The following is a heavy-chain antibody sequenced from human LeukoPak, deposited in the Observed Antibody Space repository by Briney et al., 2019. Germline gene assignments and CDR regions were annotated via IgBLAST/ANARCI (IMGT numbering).Heavy chain of an antibody. CDR2: IIPILGIA. D-gene: IGHD3-16*01. J-gene: IGHJ4*02. V-gene: IGHV1-69*02. CDR3: VTINYICVGDNTLDY. Sequence: SVKVSCKASGGTVTSYTISWVRQAPEQGLEWMGRIIPILGIANYAQKFQGRITITADKSTSTAYMELSSLRSEDTAVYYCVTINYICVGDNTLDYWGQGTLVPVSS. CDR1: GGTVTSYT.